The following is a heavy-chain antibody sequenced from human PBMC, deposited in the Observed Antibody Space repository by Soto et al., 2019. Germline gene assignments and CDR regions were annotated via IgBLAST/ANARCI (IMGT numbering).Heavy chain of an antibody. J-gene: IGHJ4*02. CDR3: QTEDSSGFFDY. CDR2: ISYDGSNK. Sequence: GGSLRLSCAASGFTFSSYGMHWVRQAPGKGLEWVAVISYDGSNKYYADSVKGRFTISRDNSKNTLYLQMNSLRAEDTAVYYCQTEDSSGFFDYWGQGTLVTVSS. D-gene: IGHD6-19*01. V-gene: IGHV3-30*03. CDR1: GFTFSSYG.